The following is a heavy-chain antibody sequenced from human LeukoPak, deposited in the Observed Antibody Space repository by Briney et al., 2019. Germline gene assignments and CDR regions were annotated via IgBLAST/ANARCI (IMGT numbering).Heavy chain of an antibody. CDR2: IYSGGST. D-gene: IGHD6-19*01. Sequence: RGSLRLSCAVSGFTVTTNSMSWVRQAPGKGLKWVSVIYSGGSTYYADSVKGRFTISRDYSKNTLYLQMNSLRAEDTAVYYCARDPGGWGNFDYWGQGTLVTVSS. CDR1: GFTVTTNS. CDR3: ARDPGGWGNFDY. J-gene: IGHJ4*02. V-gene: IGHV3-66*01.